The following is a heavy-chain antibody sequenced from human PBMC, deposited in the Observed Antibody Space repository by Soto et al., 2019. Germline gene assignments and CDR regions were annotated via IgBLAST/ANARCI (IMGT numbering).Heavy chain of an antibody. J-gene: IGHJ4*02. CDR3: ARERYESSGPPVY. CDR1: GYSFTNYY. D-gene: IGHD3-22*01. CDR2: MRPSGGNT. V-gene: IGHV1-46*01. Sequence: ASVKVSCKASGYSFTNYYIHWFRQAPGQGLEWLGIMRPSGGNTASAPRFQDKVTMTRDTSTTTAYLELRSLRSDDTAVYYCARERYESSGPPVYWGQGTLVTVSS.